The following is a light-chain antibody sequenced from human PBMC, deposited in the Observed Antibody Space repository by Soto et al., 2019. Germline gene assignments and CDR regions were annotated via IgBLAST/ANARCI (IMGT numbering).Light chain of an antibody. V-gene: IGKV3-15*01. J-gene: IGKJ2*01. CDR3: QQYDDWPRT. CDR1: QRLNDN. Sequence: EILMTQSPAALSVSPGERSTLSCRASQRLNDNLAWYQHKPGRPPRLLIYGVSNRATGIPDRFSGSGSGTQFTLTISSLQSEDFALYYCQQYDDWPRTFGQGTKLEIK. CDR2: GVS.